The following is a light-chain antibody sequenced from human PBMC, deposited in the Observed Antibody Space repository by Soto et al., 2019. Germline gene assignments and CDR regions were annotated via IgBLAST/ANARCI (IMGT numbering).Light chain of an antibody. CDR1: SSDVGGYNY. V-gene: IGLV2-14*01. Sequence: QSALTQPASVSGSPGQSITISCTGTSSDVGGYNYVSWYQQHPGKAPKLMIYEISNRPSGVSNLFSGSKSGNTASLTISWLQTEDEVDYYCSTYTSSSFYVFGTGTKLTVL. J-gene: IGLJ1*01. CDR3: STYTSSSFYV. CDR2: EIS.